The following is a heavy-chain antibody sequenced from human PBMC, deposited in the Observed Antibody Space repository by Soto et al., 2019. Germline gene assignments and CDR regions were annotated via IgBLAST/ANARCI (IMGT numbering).Heavy chain of an antibody. CDR3: ARAIGTAMVGYYFDY. V-gene: IGHV3-11*01. CDR2: ISSSGSTT. CDR1: GFTFSDYY. J-gene: IGHJ4*02. D-gene: IGHD5-18*01. Sequence: GGSLRLSCAASGFTFSDYYISWIRQAPGKGLEWVSDISSSGSTTYYADSVKGRFTISRDNAKNSLYLQMNSLRAEDTAVYYCARAIGTAMVGYYFDYWGQGTLVTVSA.